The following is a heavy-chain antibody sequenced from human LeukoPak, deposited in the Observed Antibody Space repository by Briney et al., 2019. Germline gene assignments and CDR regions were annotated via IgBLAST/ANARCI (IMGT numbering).Heavy chain of an antibody. CDR3: ARDKFRGYFDY. J-gene: IGHJ4*02. V-gene: IGHV3-66*01. CDR2: IYSGGTT. CDR1: EFTVSTNY. D-gene: IGHD3-10*01. Sequence: GGSLRLSCAASEFTVSTNYMNWVRQAPGKGLEWVSAIYSGGTTYYADSVKGRFTISRDTSKNTLYLQMNSLSGEDTAVYYCARDKFRGYFDYWGQGTLVTVSS.